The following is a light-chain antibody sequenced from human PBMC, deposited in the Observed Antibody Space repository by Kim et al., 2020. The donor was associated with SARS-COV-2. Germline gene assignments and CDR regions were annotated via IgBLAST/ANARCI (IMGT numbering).Light chain of an antibody. CDR2: DAS. CDR1: GDVDDY. CDR3: QQFHYLPLT. Sequence: AVGDRVTITCQASGDVDDYVVWYQQKPGMAPKVLIYDASHLESGVPSRFGGSGRGTDFSLTIDSLQTEDVATYFCQQFHYLPLTFGGGT. J-gene: IGKJ4*01. V-gene: IGKV1-33*01.